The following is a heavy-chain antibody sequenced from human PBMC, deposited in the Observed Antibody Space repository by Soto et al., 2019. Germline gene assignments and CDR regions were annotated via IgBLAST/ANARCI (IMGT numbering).Heavy chain of an antibody. D-gene: IGHD5-18*01. V-gene: IGHV3-23*01. Sequence: GGSLRLSCAASGFTFSSYAMSWVRQAPGKGLEWVSAISGSGGSTYYADSVKGRFTISRDNSKNTLYLQMNSLRAEDTAVYYCAKDWGLLDTALVGGMDVWGQGTTVTVSS. CDR3: AKDWGLLDTALVGGMDV. CDR1: GFTFSSYA. CDR2: ISGSGGST. J-gene: IGHJ6*02.